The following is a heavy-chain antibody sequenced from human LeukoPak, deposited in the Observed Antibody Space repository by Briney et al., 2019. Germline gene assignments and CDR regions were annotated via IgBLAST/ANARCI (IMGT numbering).Heavy chain of an antibody. Sequence: SETLSLTCTVSGGSIRSYYWSWIRQPPGKGLERIGYIYHSGSTIYNPSLKSRVTISVDTSKNPSSLKLTSVTAADTAVYYCARETYYYDSGGFHNKYHSDSWGQGTLVTVSS. D-gene: IGHD3-22*01. CDR1: GGSIRSYY. J-gene: IGHJ4*02. CDR3: ARETYYYDSGGFHNKYHSDS. CDR2: IYHSGST. V-gene: IGHV4-59*01.